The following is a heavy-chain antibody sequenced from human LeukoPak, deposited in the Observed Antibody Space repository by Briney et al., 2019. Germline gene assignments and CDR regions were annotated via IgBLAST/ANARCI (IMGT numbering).Heavy chain of an antibody. V-gene: IGHV4-59*01. CDR2: IYYSGST. CDR1: GGSISSYY. D-gene: IGHD5-18*01. J-gene: IGHJ4*02. Sequence: SETLSLTCTVSGGSISSYYWSWIRQPPGKGLEWIGYIYYSGSTNYNPSLRSRVTISVDTSKNQFSLKLSSVTAADTAVYYCARGSGYSYGYYFDYWGQGTLVTVSS. CDR3: ARGSGYSYGYYFDY.